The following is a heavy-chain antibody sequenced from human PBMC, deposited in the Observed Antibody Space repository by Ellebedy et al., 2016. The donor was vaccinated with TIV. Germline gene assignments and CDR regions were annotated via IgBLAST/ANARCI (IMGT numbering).Heavy chain of an antibody. CDR3: ARGSGPNWLDP. J-gene: IGHJ5*01. CDR2: VTAYNRDT. Sequence: AASVKVSCKASGYSFTSHGITWVRQAPGQGLQWMGWVTAYNRDTYYAQNFQGRVTFTTDTSSNTGYMELTSLTSDDTAVYYCARGSGPNWLDPWGQGTLVTVSS. V-gene: IGHV1-18*01. CDR1: GYSFTSHG. D-gene: IGHD6-19*01.